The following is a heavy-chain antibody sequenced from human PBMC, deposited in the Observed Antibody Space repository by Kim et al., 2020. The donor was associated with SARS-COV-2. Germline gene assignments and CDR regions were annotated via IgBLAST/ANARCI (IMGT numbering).Heavy chain of an antibody. V-gene: IGHV4-39*07. CDR3: VKEKAPSRPPDLAVPGLWGYYFDS. CDR2: VSNTGTT. CDR1: GASISGSNYH. Sequence: SETLSLTCSVSGASISGSNYHWGWIRQSPGKGLEWLGTVSNTGTTYYNPYVIQSRLTISVDTSKNQFSLELTHIYDADTAVYYCVKEKAPSRPPDLAVPGLWGYYFDSWGQGTRVTVSS. J-gene: IGHJ4*02. D-gene: IGHD3-16*01.